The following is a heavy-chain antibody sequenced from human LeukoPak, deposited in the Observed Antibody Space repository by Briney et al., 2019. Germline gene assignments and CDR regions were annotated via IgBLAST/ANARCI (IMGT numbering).Heavy chain of an antibody. D-gene: IGHD6-25*01. CDR1: GFTFSSYS. J-gene: IGHJ4*02. V-gene: IGHV3-48*01. Sequence: GGSLRLSCAASGFTFSSYSMNWVRQAPGKGLEWVSAISGSGGSTYYADSVKGRFTISRDNAKNSLYLQMNSLRAEDTAVYYCATHARHRGDYWGQGTLVTVSS. CDR2: ISGSGGST. CDR3: ATHARHRGDY.